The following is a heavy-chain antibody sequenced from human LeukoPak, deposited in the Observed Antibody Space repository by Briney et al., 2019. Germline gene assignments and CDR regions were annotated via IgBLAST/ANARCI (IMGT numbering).Heavy chain of an antibody. J-gene: IGHJ4*02. CDR2: ISSNSLYI. CDR1: GFTFSGYS. V-gene: IGHV3-21*01. D-gene: IGHD3-10*01. Sequence: GGSLRLSCAASGFTFSGYSMNWVRQAPGKGLEWVSSISSNSLYIYYGDSVKGRFTVSRDNAENSLYLQMNSLRAEDTAVYYCARDQTSSLPLREVDYWGQGTLVTVSS. CDR3: ARDQTSSLPLREVDY.